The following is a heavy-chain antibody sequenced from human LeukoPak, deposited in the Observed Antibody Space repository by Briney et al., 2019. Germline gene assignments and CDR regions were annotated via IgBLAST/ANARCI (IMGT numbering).Heavy chain of an antibody. J-gene: IGHJ4*02. CDR2: IYHSGST. CDR3: ATAREYCSSTSCYDTTVTTTQDFFDY. D-gene: IGHD2-2*01. Sequence: SETLSLTCTVSGYTLSSGYYWGWIRQPPGNGLEWIGSIYHSGSTYYNPSLKSRVTISVDTSKNQFSLKLSSVPAADAAVYYCATAREYCSSTSCYDTTVTTTQDFFDYWGQGTLVTVSS. CDR1: GYTLSSGYY. V-gene: IGHV4-38-2*02.